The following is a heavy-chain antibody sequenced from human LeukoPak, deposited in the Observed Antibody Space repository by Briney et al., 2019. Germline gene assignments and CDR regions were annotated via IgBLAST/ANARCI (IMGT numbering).Heavy chain of an antibody. CDR1: GYTFTIYG. J-gene: IGHJ4*02. CDR3: AREGIQLWLDLSY. V-gene: IGHV1-18*01. D-gene: IGHD5-18*01. Sequence: ASVTVSFTASGYTFTIYGISWVRQAQGQGLEWMGWISAYNGNTHYAQKLQGRVTMTTDTSTSTAYMELRSLRSDDTAVYYCAREGIQLWLDLSYWGQGTLVTVSS. CDR2: ISAYNGNT.